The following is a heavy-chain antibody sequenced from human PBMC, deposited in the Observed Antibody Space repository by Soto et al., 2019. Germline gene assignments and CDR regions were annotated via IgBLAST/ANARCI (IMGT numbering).Heavy chain of an antibody. D-gene: IGHD1-1*01. V-gene: IGHV1-3*05. Sequence: QVQLVQSGAEEKKPGASVKVSCKASGYTFTGYAMHCVRQAPGQRLEWMGWINAGNGNTKYSQKFQGRVTITRDTSASTAYMEMSSLRSEDTAVFYCARAVEVPADVDFWGQGTLVTVSS. CDR2: INAGNGNT. CDR3: ARAVEVPADVDF. J-gene: IGHJ4*02. CDR1: GYTFTGYA.